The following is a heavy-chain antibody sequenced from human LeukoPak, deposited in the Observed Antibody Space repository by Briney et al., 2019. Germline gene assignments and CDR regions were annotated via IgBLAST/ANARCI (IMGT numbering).Heavy chain of an antibody. J-gene: IGHJ4*02. CDR1: GFTFSSYW. Sequence: GGSLRLSCAASGFTFSSYWMNWARQAPGKGLEWVASINHNGNVNYYVDSVKGRFTISRDNARNSLYLQMSSLRAEDTAVYYCASRKYYFDYWGQGTLVTVSS. CDR3: ASRKYYFDY. CDR2: INHNGNVN. V-gene: IGHV3-7*01.